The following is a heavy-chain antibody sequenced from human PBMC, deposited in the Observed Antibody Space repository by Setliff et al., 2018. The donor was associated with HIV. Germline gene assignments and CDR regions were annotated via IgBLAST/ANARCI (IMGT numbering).Heavy chain of an antibody. V-gene: IGHV3-21*04. CDR2: ISSSSSYI. D-gene: IGHD1-1*01. J-gene: IGHJ6*03. CDR1: GFTFSSYA. Sequence: GGSLRLSCAASGFTFSSYAMNWVRQAPGKGLEWVSSISSSSSYIYYADSVKGRFTISRDNNKNTLYLQMNSLRAEDTAVYYCAKDGHDQDHYYHMDVWGKGTTVTVSS. CDR3: AKDGHDQDHYYHMDV.